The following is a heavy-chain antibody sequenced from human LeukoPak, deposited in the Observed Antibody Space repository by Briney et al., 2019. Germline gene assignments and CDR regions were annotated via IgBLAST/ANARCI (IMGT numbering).Heavy chain of an antibody. J-gene: IGHJ4*02. CDR3: ARQTYYDFWSGAPAHFDY. D-gene: IGHD3-3*01. V-gene: IGHV3-48*04. CDR1: GFLFSSYT. CDR2: IGSSSTTI. Sequence: PGGSLRLPCAASGFLFSSYTMNWVRQAPGRGLEWVSYIGSSSTTIYYADSVRGRFTISRDNAKNSLYLQMNSLRAEDTAVYYCARQTYYDFWSGAPAHFDYWGQGTLVTVSS.